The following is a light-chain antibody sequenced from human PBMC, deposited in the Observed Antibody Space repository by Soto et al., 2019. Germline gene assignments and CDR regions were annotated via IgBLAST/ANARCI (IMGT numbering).Light chain of an antibody. CDR1: SSNIGAGYD. CDR2: GNN. J-gene: IGLJ2*01. Sequence: QTVVTQPPSVSGAPGQRVTISCTGSSSNIGAGYDVHWYQQFPGRAPKLLMYGNNNRPSGVPDRFSGSKSGTSASLDITGLKADDEADYYCQSFDTRLNSVVFGGGTKLTVL. CDR3: QSFDTRLNSVV. V-gene: IGLV1-40*01.